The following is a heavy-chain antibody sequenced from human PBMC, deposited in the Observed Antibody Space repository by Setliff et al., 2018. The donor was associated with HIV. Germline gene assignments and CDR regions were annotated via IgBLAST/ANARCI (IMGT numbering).Heavy chain of an antibody. Sequence: GAAVKVSCKPSGYTFTSYYIHWVRQAPGQGLEWMGIINPSDGGTTFAQTFQDRVTMSRDPSTSTVYMELSSLRSEDTAVYYCAREALHAGGWRGAFDIWGQGTMVTVSS. CDR2: INPSDGGT. CDR1: GYTFTSYY. CDR3: AREALHAGGWRGAFDI. V-gene: IGHV1-46*01. J-gene: IGHJ3*02. D-gene: IGHD6-19*01.